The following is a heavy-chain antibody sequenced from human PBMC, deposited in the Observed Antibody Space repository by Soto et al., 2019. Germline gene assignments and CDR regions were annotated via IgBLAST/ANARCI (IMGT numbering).Heavy chain of an antibody. CDR3: ARDLFGTAMVIPLSYYYYGMDV. CDR2: ISAYNGNT. CDR1: GYTFTGYG. Sequence: ASVKVSCKASGYTFTGYGISWVRQAPGQGLEWMGWISAYNGNTNYAQKLQGRITMTTDTSTSTAYMELRSLRSDDTAVYYCARDLFGTAMVIPLSYYYYGMDVWGQGTTVTVSS. V-gene: IGHV1-18*01. D-gene: IGHD5-18*01. J-gene: IGHJ6*02.